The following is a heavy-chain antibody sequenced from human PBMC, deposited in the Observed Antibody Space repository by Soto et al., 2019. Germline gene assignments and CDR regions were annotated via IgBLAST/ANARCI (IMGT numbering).Heavy chain of an antibody. CDR3: ARVSGSCYSCIDY. D-gene: IGHD2-15*01. CDR2: ISSSGSTI. CDR1: GFTFTEYY. J-gene: IGHJ4*02. Sequence: QGQLVESGGGLVKPGGSLRLSCAASGFTFTEYYMSWIRQAPGKGLEWVSYISSSGSTIYFADSVKGRFTISRDNAKNSLYLQLNSLRAEDTAVYYCARVSGSCYSCIDYWGQGTLVTVSS. V-gene: IGHV3-11*01.